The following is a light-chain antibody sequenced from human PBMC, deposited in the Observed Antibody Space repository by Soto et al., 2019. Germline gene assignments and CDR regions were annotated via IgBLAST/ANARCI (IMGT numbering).Light chain of an antibody. CDR1: QSVSSNY. CDR3: QQYNNWPSYT. V-gene: IGKV3D-20*01. CDR2: DAS. J-gene: IGKJ5*01. Sequence: EIVLTHSQATLSLSPWERAALSCWSSQSVSSNYLAWYQQKPGLAPRLLIYDASRRATGIPDRFSGSGSGTDFTLTISRLEPEDFAVYYCQQYNNWPSYTFGQGTRLEIK.